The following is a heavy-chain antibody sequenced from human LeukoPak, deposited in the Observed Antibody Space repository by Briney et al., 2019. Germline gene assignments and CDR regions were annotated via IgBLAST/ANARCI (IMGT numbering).Heavy chain of an antibody. CDR3: ARDPGAIPYFFDN. V-gene: IGHV3-23*01. Sequence: GGSLRLSCAASGFTFNNYALTWVRQTPGRGLECVSAISGDGVSPYYVDSVRGRFTISRDNSKNTLYLQMNSLRVGDTAVYFCARDPGAIPYFFDNWGQGTLVTVSS. CDR2: ISGDGVSP. J-gene: IGHJ4*02. D-gene: IGHD4/OR15-4a*01. CDR1: GFTFNNYA.